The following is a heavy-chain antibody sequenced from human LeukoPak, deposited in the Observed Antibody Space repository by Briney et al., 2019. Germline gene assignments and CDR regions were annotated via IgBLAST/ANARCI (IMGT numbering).Heavy chain of an antibody. Sequence: SETLSLTCTVSGDSISNYYWSWIRQSPGKGLEWIGYIYHSGSINYKSSLKSRVTMSRDMSKNQLSLRLSSVTAADTAVYYCARYSSTFVYFEYWGQGALVTVSS. CDR3: ARYSSTFVYFEY. CDR1: GDSISNYY. J-gene: IGHJ4*02. D-gene: IGHD6-13*01. CDR2: IYHSGSI. V-gene: IGHV4-59*08.